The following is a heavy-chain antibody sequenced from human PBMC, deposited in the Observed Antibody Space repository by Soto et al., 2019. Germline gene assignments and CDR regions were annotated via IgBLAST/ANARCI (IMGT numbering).Heavy chain of an antibody. CDR3: ARDEAQDYYYGMDV. Sequence: QVQLQESGPGLVKPSETLSLTCAVSGASISSNNWWSWVRQPPGKGLEWIGEIYHSGSTNYNPSLKSRVNISVDKSKNQFSLKLSSVTAADTAVYYCARDEAQDYYYGMDVWCQGTTVTVSS. J-gene: IGHJ6*02. CDR1: GASISSNNW. V-gene: IGHV4-4*02. CDR2: IYHSGST.